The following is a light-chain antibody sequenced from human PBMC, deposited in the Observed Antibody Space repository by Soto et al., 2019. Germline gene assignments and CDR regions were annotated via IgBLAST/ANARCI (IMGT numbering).Light chain of an antibody. CDR2: GDT. CDR3: QSYDGSLSGLYV. CDR1: SSNIGAND. Sequence: QSVLTQPPSVSGAPGQRVTISCTGSSSNIGANDVHWYQQFPGTAPKLLIFGDTNRPSGVPDRFSGSKSGSSASLTITGLQAEDEADYYCQSYDGSLSGLYVFGSGTKLTVL. V-gene: IGLV1-40*01. J-gene: IGLJ1*01.